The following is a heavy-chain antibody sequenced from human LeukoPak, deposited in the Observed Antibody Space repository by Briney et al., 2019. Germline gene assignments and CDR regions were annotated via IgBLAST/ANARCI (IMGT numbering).Heavy chain of an antibody. CDR1: GFIFSTYS. Sequence: GGSLRRYCAASGFIFSTYSINWVRQAPGKGREWVSSISSSTNYRHYADSVKGRFTISRDNAKNSLYLQMNRLRAEDTAMYYCARSKTIQLDALDVWGKGTTVTVSS. D-gene: IGHD2-2*02. V-gene: IGHV3-21*01. CDR3: ARSKTIQLDALDV. J-gene: IGHJ6*04. CDR2: ISSSTNYR.